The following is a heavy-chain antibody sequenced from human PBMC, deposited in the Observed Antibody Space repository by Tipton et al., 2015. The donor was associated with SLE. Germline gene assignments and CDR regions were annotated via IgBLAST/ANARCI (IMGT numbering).Heavy chain of an antibody. CDR2: IYYSGST. V-gene: IGHV4-59*01. J-gene: IGHJ2*01. D-gene: IGHD3-10*01. CDR1: GGSISSYY. Sequence: TLSLTCTVSGGSISSYYWSWIRQPPGKGLEWIGYIYYSGSTNYNPSLKSRVTISVDTSKNQFSLKLSSVTAADTAVYYCARDPLYYGSGSYSPTWCSDLWGRGTLVTVSS. CDR3: ARDPLYYGSGSYSPTWCSDL.